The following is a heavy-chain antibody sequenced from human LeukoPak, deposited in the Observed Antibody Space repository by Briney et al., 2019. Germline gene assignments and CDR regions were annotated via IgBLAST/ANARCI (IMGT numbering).Heavy chain of an antibody. D-gene: IGHD6-13*01. CDR2: VSASGGST. Sequence: PGGSLRLSCAASGFTLRSHAMSWVRQAPGMGLEWVSAVSASGGSTYYADSVKGRFTVSRDNSKSTLYLQMNTLRAEDTALYYCAKRIEAAGPYFDSWGQGTLVTVSS. V-gene: IGHV3-23*01. CDR1: GFTLRSHA. CDR3: AKRIEAAGPYFDS. J-gene: IGHJ5*01.